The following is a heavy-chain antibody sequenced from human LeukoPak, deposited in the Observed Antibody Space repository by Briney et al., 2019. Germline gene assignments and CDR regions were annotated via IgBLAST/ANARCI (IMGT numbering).Heavy chain of an antibody. CDR3: ARDSKMIDY. CDR2: INPKSGGI. V-gene: IGHV1-2*02. Sequence: ASVKVSCKASGYTFARYYIHWVRQAPGQGLEWMGWINPKSGGIEYAQMFQGRVTMTRDTSISTAYMEVTRLTSDDTAVYYCARDSKMIDYWGQGTLVTVSS. CDR1: GYTFARYY. D-gene: IGHD2/OR15-2a*01. J-gene: IGHJ4*02.